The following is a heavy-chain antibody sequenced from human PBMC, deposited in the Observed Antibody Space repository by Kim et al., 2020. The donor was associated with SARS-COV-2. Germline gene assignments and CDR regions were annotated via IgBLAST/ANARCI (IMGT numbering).Heavy chain of an antibody. J-gene: IGHJ4*02. CDR1: GGSISSSSYY. V-gene: IGHV4-39*01. CDR3: ARRARSRMGTMVRGAYDY. Sequence: SETLSLTCTVSGGSISSSSYYWGWIRQPPGKGLEWIGSIYYSGSTYYNPSLKSRVTISVDTSKNQFSLKLSSVTAADTAVYYCARRARSRMGTMVRGAYDYWGQGTLVTVSS. D-gene: IGHD3-10*01. CDR2: IYYSGST.